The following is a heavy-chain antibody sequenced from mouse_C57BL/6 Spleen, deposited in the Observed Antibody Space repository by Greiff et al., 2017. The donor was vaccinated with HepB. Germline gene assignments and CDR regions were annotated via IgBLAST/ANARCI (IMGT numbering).Heavy chain of an antibody. CDR2: IDPSDSYT. J-gene: IGHJ3*01. Sequence: QVQLQQPGAELVMPGASVKLSCKASGYTFTSYWMHWVKQRPGQGLEWIGEIDPSDSYTNYNQKFKGKSTLTVDKSSSTAYMQLSSLTSEDSAVYDCARSRDSAGYGFAYWGQGTLVTVSA. CDR3: ARSRDSAGYGFAY. CDR1: GYTFTSYW. V-gene: IGHV1-69*01. D-gene: IGHD3-2*02.